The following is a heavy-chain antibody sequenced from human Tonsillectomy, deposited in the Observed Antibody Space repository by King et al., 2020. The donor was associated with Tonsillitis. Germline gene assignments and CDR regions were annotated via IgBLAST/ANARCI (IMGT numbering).Heavy chain of an antibody. V-gene: IGHV3-23*04. D-gene: IGHD3-22*01. CDR3: AKGYDSSGYYPRGPFIFDY. CDR1: GFTFSSYA. J-gene: IGHJ4*02. Sequence: VQLVESGXGLVXPGGSXXLSCAASGFTFSSYAMSWVRQAPGKGLEWVSAISGSGGSTYYADSVKGRFTISRDNSKNTLYLQMNSLRAEDTAVYYCAKGYDSSGYYPRGPFIFDYWGQGTLVTVSS. CDR2: ISGSGGST.